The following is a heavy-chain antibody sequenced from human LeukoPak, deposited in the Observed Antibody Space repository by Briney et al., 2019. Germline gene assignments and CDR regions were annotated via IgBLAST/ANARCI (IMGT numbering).Heavy chain of an antibody. D-gene: IGHD3-22*01. Sequence: ASVKVSCKASGYTFTSYGISWVRQAPGQGLEWMGWISAYNGNTNYAQKLQGRVTMTTDTSTSTAYMELRSLRSDDTAVYYCARDKSLPTMIVGASDYWGQGTLVTVSS. V-gene: IGHV1-18*01. J-gene: IGHJ4*02. CDR1: GYTFTSYG. CDR2: ISAYNGNT. CDR3: ARDKSLPTMIVGASDY.